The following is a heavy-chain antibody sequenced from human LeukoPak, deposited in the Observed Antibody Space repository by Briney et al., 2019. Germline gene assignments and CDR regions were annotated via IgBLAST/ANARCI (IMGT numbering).Heavy chain of an antibody. CDR1: GDPISTHN. D-gene: IGHD7-27*01. J-gene: IGHJ5*02. CDR3: ARSGAKAVVLGWFDP. CDR2: IYSSGNT. V-gene: IGHV4-59*11. Sequence: SETLSLTCSVSGDPISTHNWNWIRQSPGKGLEWIGYIYSSGNTKYSPSLKSRVTISVDTSKNQFSLKLSAVTAADTAVYYCARSGAKAVVLGWFDPWGQGTLVTVSS.